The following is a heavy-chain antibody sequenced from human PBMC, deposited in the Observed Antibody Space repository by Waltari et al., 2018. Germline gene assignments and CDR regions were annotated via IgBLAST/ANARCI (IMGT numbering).Heavy chain of an antibody. CDR2: TYYRSRWYN. Sequence: QVQLQQSGPGLVKPSQNLSLTWSISGDSVSSKTAAWNWIRQSPSRGLEWLGRTYYRSRWYNNYAVSVKSRITINQDTSKNQFSLQLSSVTPEDTAVYYCARDPPDGYTYFDYWGQGTLVTVSS. CDR3: ARDPPDGYTYFDY. J-gene: IGHJ4*02. CDR1: GDSVSSKTAA. V-gene: IGHV6-1*01. D-gene: IGHD3-16*01.